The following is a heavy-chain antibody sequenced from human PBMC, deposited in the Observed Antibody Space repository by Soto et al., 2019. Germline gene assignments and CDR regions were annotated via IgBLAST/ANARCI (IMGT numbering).Heavy chain of an antibody. Sequence: SETLSLTRALSGAPITWGDYSWNWIRQPPGKGLEWIGYIFHGGSTNYNPSLKSRVTMSVDTSKNQFSLKLSSVTAADTAVYYCARDLTGYLGYYYYGMDAWGQGTTVTVSS. V-gene: IGHV4-30-2*01. CDR2: IFHGGST. D-gene: IGHD3-9*01. CDR3: ARDLTGYLGYYYYGMDA. J-gene: IGHJ6*02. CDR1: GAPITWGDYS.